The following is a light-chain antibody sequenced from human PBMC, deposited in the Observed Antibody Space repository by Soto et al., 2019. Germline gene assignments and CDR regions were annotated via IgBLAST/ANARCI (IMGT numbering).Light chain of an antibody. CDR1: QSVSSK. Sequence: EIVITQSPSSLSVSQAERATLSCRASQSVSSKLAWYQQKPGQAPRLLIYDASHRATGIPARFSGSGSGTDFTLTISGLEPEDFAVYYCQQYDSATSITFGQGTRLEIK. V-gene: IGKV3D-11*03. J-gene: IGKJ5*01. CDR3: QQYDSATSIT. CDR2: DAS.